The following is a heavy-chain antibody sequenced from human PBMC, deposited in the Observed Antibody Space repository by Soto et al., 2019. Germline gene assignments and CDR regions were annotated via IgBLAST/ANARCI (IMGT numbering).Heavy chain of an antibody. D-gene: IGHD5-12*01. Sequence: GESLKISCKGSGYSFTSYWISWVRQMPGKGLEWMGRIDPSGSYTNYSPSFQGRVTISADKSISTAYLQWSSLKASDTAMYYCARARRGYTKRSYYYYGMDVWGQGTTVTVSS. J-gene: IGHJ6*02. CDR3: ARARRGYTKRSYYYYGMDV. CDR2: IDPSGSYT. V-gene: IGHV5-10-1*01. CDR1: GYSFTSYW.